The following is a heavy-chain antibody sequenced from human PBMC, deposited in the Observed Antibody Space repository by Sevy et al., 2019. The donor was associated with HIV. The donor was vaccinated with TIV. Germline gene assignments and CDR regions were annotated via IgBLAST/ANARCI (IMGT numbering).Heavy chain of an antibody. Sequence: GGSLRLSCAASGFTFSSYAMSWVRQAPGKGLEWVSAISGSGGSTYYADSVKGRFTISRDNSKNTLYLQMNSLRAEDTAVDYCAEEGERGEYSSSWYGEGYYYGMDVWGQGTTVTVSS. CDR3: AEEGERGEYSSSWYGEGYYYGMDV. V-gene: IGHV3-23*01. J-gene: IGHJ6*02. CDR2: ISGSGGST. D-gene: IGHD6-13*01. CDR1: GFTFSSYA.